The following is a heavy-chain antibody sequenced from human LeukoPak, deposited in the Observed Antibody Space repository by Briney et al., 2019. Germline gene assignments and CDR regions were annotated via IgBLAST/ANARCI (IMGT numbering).Heavy chain of an antibody. CDR1: GGSISSGGYY. D-gene: IGHD3-22*01. Sequence: SETLSLTCTVSGGSISSGGYYWSWIRQPPGKGLEWIGEINHSGSTNYNPSLKSRVTISVDTSKNQFSLKLSSVTAADTAVYYCARTHDYYDSSGYWGHYYYGMDVWGQGTTVTVSS. J-gene: IGHJ6*02. CDR2: INHSGST. CDR3: ARTHDYYDSSGYWGHYYYGMDV. V-gene: IGHV4-39*07.